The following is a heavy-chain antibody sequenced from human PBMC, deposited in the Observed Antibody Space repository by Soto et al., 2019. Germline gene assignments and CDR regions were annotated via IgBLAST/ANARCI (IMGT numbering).Heavy chain of an antibody. J-gene: IGHJ6*02. CDR1: GYNYNVHW. V-gene: IGHV5-51*01. CDR2: IYPGDSDT. Sequence: PGQSLKISWRGSGYNYNVHWISWVRQKPGRGLEWMGIIYPGDSDTRYNPSFQGQVTISVDKSINTAYLQWDSLETSDTATYYCARHLRSYDFFQYYYGIDVWGQGSTVTVSS. CDR3: ARHLRSYDFFQYYYGIDV. D-gene: IGHD3-16*01.